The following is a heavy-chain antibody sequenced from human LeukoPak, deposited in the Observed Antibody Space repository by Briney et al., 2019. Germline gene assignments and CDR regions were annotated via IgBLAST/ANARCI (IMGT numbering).Heavy chain of an antibody. J-gene: IGHJ5*02. V-gene: IGHV4-59*01. Sequence: SETLSLTCTVSGASISSYYWTWIRQSPRKGLVWIGDIYYGGTTNYNPSLKSRVTISVDTFNNQFTLKLSSVTAADTAVYYCARDLGAGDFWSRGRSDKWFDPWGQGTLVTVSS. D-gene: IGHD3-3*01. CDR3: ARDLGAGDFWSRGRSDKWFDP. CDR2: IYYGGTT. CDR1: GASISSYY.